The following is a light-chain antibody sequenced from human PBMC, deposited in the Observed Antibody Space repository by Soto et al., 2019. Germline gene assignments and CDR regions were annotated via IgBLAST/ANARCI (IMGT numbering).Light chain of an antibody. V-gene: IGLV7-43*01. J-gene: IGLJ2*01. CDR3: LLYYGGAQNVG. CDR1: TGAVTSGYY. CDR2: SIS. Sequence: QTVVTQEPSLTVSPGGTVTLTCASSTGAVTSGYYPSWFQQKPGQAPRALIYSISNKHSWTPARFSGSLLGGKAALTLSSVQPEDEADYYCLLYYGGAQNVGFGGGTKLTVL.